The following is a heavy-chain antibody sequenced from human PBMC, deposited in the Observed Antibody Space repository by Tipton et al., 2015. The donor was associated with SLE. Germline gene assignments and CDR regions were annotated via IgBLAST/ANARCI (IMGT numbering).Heavy chain of an antibody. CDR2: IYSGGST. CDR3: AKDQFARNSQWDAFDI. CDR1: GFTVSSNY. V-gene: IGHV3-66*01. J-gene: IGHJ3*02. D-gene: IGHD6-19*01. Sequence: SLRLSCAASGFTVSSNYMSWVRQAPGKGLEWVSVIYSGGSTYYADSVKGRFTISRDNSKNTLYLQMNSLRAGDTAIYYCAKDQFARNSQWDAFDIWGQGTMVTVSS.